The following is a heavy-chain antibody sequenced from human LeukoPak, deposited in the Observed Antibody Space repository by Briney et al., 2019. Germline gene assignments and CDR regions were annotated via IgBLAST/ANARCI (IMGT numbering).Heavy chain of an antibody. D-gene: IGHD5-12*01. Sequence: SETLSLTCAVSGGSISSSNWWSWVRQPPGKGLEWIGGIYHSGSTNYNPSLKSRVTISVDKSKNQFSLKLSSVTAADTAVYYCARVTTRLGPFDYWGQGTLVTVSS. CDR3: ARVTTRLGPFDY. J-gene: IGHJ4*02. CDR1: GGSISSSNW. CDR2: IYHSGST. V-gene: IGHV4-4*02.